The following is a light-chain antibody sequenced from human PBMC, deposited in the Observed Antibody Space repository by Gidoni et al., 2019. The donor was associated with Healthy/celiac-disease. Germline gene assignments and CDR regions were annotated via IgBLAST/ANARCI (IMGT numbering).Light chain of an antibody. CDR1: QSVSSSY. V-gene: IGKV3-20*01. CDR3: QQYGSSPT. Sequence: EIVLTQSPGTLSLSPGERATLSCRASQSVSSSYLAWYQQKPGQAPRLLIYGASSRATGIPDRFSGRGSGTDFTLTISRLEPDDFAVYYCQQYGSSPTFXQXTKVEIK. J-gene: IGKJ1*01. CDR2: GAS.